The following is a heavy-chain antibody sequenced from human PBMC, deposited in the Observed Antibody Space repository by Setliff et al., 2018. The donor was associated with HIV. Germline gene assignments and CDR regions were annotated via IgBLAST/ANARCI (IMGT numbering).Heavy chain of an antibody. CDR3: ARSNGQWLKNWFDP. CDR2: ISSNGGST. V-gene: IGHV3-64*01. CDR1: GFTLSSYA. Sequence: GGSLRLSCAVSGFTLSSYAMNWVRQAPGKGLEYVSTISSNGGSTYYANFVKGRFTISRDNSKNTLYLQMGSLRAEDMAVYYCARSNGQWLKNWFDPWGQGTLVTVSS. J-gene: IGHJ5*02. D-gene: IGHD6-19*01.